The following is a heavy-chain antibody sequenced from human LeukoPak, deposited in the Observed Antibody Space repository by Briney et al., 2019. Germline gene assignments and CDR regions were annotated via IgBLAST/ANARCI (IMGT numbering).Heavy chain of an antibody. Sequence: PGGSLRLFCAASGFIFSSYAMIWVRQAPGKGLEWVSAIRGSGGSTYYADSVKGRFTISRDNSKNTLYLQMNSLRAEDTAIYYCAKDYHYGGNSFFDSWGQGTLVTLSS. CDR2: IRGSGGST. V-gene: IGHV3-23*01. J-gene: IGHJ4*02. D-gene: IGHD4-23*01. CDR1: GFIFSSYA. CDR3: AKDYHYGGNSFFDS.